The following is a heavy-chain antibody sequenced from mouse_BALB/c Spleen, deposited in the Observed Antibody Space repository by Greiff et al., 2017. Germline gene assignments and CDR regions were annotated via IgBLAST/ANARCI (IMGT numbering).Heavy chain of an antibody. Sequence: QVQLKESGAELVRPGTSVKISCKASGYTFTNYWLGWVKQRPGHGLEWIGDIYPGGGYTNYNEKFKGKATLTADTSSSTAYMQLSSLTSEDSAVYFCARWGYGNYYFDYWGQGTTLTVSS. D-gene: IGHD2-1*01. CDR2: IYPGGGYT. CDR1: GYTFTNYW. CDR3: ARWGYGNYYFDY. V-gene: IGHV1-63*02. J-gene: IGHJ2*01.